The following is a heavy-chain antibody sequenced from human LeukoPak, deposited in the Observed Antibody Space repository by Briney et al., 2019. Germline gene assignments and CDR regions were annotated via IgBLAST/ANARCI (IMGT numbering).Heavy chain of an antibody. D-gene: IGHD4-11*01. CDR3: AKAFDYNGLRGEGGSFDC. V-gene: IGHV3-23*01. J-gene: IGHJ4*02. CDR2: ISGSGGST. Sequence: GGSLRLSCAASGFTFSSYAMSWVRQAPGKGLEWVSAISGSGGSTYYADSVKGRFTISRDNSKNTLYLQMNSLRAGDTALYFCAKAFDYNGLRGEGGSFDCWGQGALVTVSS. CDR1: GFTFSSYA.